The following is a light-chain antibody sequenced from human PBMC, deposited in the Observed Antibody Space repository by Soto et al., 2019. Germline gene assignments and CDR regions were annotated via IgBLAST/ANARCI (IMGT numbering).Light chain of an antibody. CDR1: QSVSSSY. CDR3: QQYGSSPIT. V-gene: IGKV3-20*01. J-gene: IGKJ1*01. Sequence: NMFTHSPCTLSLPPGERATRSCSASQSVSSSYLAWYQQKPGQAPRLLIHGASSRATGIPDRISGSGSGTDFTLTISRLEPEDFAVYYCQQYGSSPITFGQGTKVDIK. CDR2: GAS.